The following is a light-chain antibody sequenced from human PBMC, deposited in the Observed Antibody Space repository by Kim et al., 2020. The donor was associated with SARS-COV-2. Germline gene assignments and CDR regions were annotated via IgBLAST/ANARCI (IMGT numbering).Light chain of an antibody. V-gene: IGKV3-11*01. CDR1: QSVSSD. J-gene: IGKJ5*01. CDR2: DAS. Sequence: EIVLTQSPATLSLSPGEGATLSCRASQSVSSDLAWFQQKPGQAPRLLMYDASRRATGIPARFSGSGSGTDFTLTISSLEPEDFAVYYCQQRSNLITFGQGTRLEIK. CDR3: QQRSNLIT.